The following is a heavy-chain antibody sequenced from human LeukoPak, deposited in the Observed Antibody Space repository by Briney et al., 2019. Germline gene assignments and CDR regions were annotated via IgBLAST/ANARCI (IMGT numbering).Heavy chain of an antibody. J-gene: IGHJ4*02. CDR3: ARLYGNYQNYFDY. D-gene: IGHD1-7*01. CDR1: GGSISSSNYY. V-gene: IGHV4-39*07. CDR2: IYYSGST. Sequence: PSETLSLTCTVSGGSISSSNYYWGWIRQPPGKGLEWIGSIYYSGSTNYNPSLKSRVTISVDTSKNQFSLKLRSVTAADTAVYYCARLYGNYQNYFDYWGQGTLVTVSS.